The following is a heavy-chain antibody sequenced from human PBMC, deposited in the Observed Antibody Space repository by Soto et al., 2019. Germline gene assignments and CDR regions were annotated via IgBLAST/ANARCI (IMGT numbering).Heavy chain of an antibody. CDR1: GGSFSGYY. CDR3: ARGQGGEYQLLLVSYNGFDP. V-gene: IGHV4-34*01. Sequence: SETLSLTCAVYGGSFSGYYWSWIRQPPGKGLEWIGEINHSGSTNYNPSLKSRVTISVDTSKNQFSLKLSSVTAADTAVYYCARGQGGEYQLLLVSYNGFDPWGQGTLVTVSS. D-gene: IGHD2-2*01. J-gene: IGHJ5*02. CDR2: INHSGST.